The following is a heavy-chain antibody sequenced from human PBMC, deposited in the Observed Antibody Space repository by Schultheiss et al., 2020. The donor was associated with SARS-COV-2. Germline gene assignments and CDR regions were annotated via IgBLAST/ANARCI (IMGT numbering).Heavy chain of an antibody. CDR2: IYHSGSN. CDR1: GGSFSGYY. CDR3: ARDLRGSSSMDV. Sequence: SETLSLTCAVYGGSFSGYYWSWIRQPPGKGLEWIGEIYHSGSNKYNPSLKSRVTISVDMSKNQFSLKLSSVTAADTAVYYCARDLRGSSSMDVWGQGTTVTVSS. J-gene: IGHJ6*02. V-gene: IGHV4-34*01. D-gene: IGHD6-6*01.